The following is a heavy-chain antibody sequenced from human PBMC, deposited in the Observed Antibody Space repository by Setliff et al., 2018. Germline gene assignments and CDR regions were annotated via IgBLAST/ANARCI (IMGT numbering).Heavy chain of an antibody. CDR1: GGSFSGYY. D-gene: IGHD4-17*01. V-gene: IGHV4-34*01. J-gene: IGHJ6*03. Sequence: KPSETLSLTCAVYGGSFSGYYWSWIRQPPGKGLEWIGEINHSGSTNYNPSLKSRVTISVDTSKNQFSLKLSSVTAADTAVYYCARAPLRTLRYYYYYYMDVWGKGTTVTV. CDR3: ARAPLRTLRYYYYYYMDV. CDR2: INHSGST.